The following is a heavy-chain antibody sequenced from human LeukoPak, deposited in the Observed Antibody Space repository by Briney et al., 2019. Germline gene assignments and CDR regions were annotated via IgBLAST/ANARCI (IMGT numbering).Heavy chain of an antibody. V-gene: IGHV1-18*04. CDR1: GYTFTGYY. CDR3: ARDQLAVAGVDY. CDR2: ISAYNGNI. D-gene: IGHD6-19*01. Sequence: PGASVKVSCKASGYTFTGYYMHWVRQAPGQGLEWMGWISAYNGNINYAQKLQGRVTMTTDTSTSTAYMELRSLRSDDTAVYYCARDQLAVAGVDYWGQGTLVTVSS. J-gene: IGHJ4*02.